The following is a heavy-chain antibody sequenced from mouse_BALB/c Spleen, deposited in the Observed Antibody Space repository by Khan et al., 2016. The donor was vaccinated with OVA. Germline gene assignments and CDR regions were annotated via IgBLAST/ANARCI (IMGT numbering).Heavy chain of an antibody. CDR3: AKWEDDSTYAIDY. V-gene: IGHV2-3*01. J-gene: IGHJ4*01. Sequence: QVQLKESGPGLVAPSQSLAITCTVSGFSLTIYGVNWIRQPPGKGLEWLGVIWGDGSTNYHSALISRLSISTDNSKSPVFLKLNDQQTDATATYYCAKWEDDSTYAIDYWGQGTSVTVSS. CDR2: IWGDGST. D-gene: IGHD2-4*01. CDR1: GFSLTIYG.